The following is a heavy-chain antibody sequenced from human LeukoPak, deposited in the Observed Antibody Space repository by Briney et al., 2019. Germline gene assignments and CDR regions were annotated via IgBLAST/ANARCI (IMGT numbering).Heavy chain of an antibody. V-gene: IGHV1-2*02. D-gene: IGHD1-1*01. CDR2: INPNSGGT. Sequence: ASVKVSCKASGYTFTGYYMHWVRQAPGQGLEWMGWINPNSGGTNYAQKFQGRVTMTRDTSISTAYMELSRLRSDDTAVYYCAKGASGTWYYYYMDVWGKGTTVTVSS. J-gene: IGHJ6*03. CDR1: GYTFTGYY. CDR3: AKGASGTWYYYYMDV.